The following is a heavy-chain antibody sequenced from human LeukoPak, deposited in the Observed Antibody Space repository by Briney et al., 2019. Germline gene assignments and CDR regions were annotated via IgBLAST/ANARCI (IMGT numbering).Heavy chain of an antibody. CDR1: GYSISSGYY. CDR3: ARHGGYFDWLFSMFFDF. V-gene: IGHV4-38-2*01. J-gene: IGHJ4*02. D-gene: IGHD3-9*01. CDR2: IYHGGST. Sequence: PSETLSLTCAVSGYSISSGYYWGWVRQPPGKGLEWIGSIYHGGSTSYSPSLKSRVTVSVDTSKNQFSLKLNSVTATATAVYYCARHGGYFDWLFSMFFDFWGQGTLVTVSS.